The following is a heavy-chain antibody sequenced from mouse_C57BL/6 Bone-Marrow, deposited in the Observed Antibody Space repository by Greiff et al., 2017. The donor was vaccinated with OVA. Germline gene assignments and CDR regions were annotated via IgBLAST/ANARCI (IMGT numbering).Heavy chain of an antibody. V-gene: IGHV1-9*01. D-gene: IGHD1-1*01. J-gene: IGHJ2*01. Sequence: QVQLQQSGAELMKPGASVKLSCKATGYTFTGYWIEWVKQRPGHGLEWIGEILPGSGSTNYNEKFKGKATFTADTSSNTAYMQLSSLTTDDSAIYYYASSSNYCGSSDYYFDYWGQGTTLTVSS. CDR1: GYTFTGYW. CDR3: ASSSNYCGSSDYYFDY. CDR2: ILPGSGST.